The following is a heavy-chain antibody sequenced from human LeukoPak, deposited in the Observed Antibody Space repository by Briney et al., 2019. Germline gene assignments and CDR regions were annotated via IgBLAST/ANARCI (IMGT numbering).Heavy chain of an antibody. D-gene: IGHD6-13*01. Sequence: AGGSLRLSCAASGFIFSGYGMHWVRQAPGKGLQWVTFIRYEGSNKYYEDSGKGRFTISRDNSKRTMYLQMNSLRVEDTAVYYCAKESDVAAAGIDYWGQGTLVTVSS. V-gene: IGHV3-30*02. CDR3: AKESDVAAAGIDY. J-gene: IGHJ4*02. CDR1: GFIFSGYG. CDR2: IRYEGSNK.